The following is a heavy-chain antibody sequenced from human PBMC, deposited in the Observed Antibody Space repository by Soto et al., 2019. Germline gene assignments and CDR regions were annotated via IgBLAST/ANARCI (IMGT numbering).Heavy chain of an antibody. V-gene: IGHV3-23*01. CDR1: GFTFDNYA. CDR3: VAWWKMSLIGYFGY. D-gene: IGHD2-15*01. J-gene: IGHJ4*02. CDR2: ISGGGSK. Sequence: EVQLLESGGGLVQPGGSLRLSCEASGFTFDNYAMNWVRQAPGKGLEWVSRISGGGSKYYADSVRGRFTISRDISRTTLSLQMTSLRPEDTAVYYCVAWWKMSLIGYFGYWGQGTRVTVSS.